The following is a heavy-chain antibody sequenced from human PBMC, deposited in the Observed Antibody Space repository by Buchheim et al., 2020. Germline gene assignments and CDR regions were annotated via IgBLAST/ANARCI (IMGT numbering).Heavy chain of an antibody. J-gene: IGHJ6*02. CDR2: TRQDGSEN. V-gene: IGHV3-7*01. CDR1: GFTFSDYW. CDR3: ARGGTWDSYHFGMDV. D-gene: IGHD2-15*01. Sequence: EVRLVESGGDLVQPGGSLRLSCAASGFTFSDYWMRWVRQAPGKGLEWVANTRQDGSENYYVDPVKGRFTISRDNAKKLLYLQMNSLRAEDTAVYYCARGGTWDSYHFGMDVWGQGTT.